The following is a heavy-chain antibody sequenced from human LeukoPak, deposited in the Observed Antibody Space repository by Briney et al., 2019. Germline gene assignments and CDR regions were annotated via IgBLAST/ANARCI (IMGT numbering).Heavy chain of an antibody. V-gene: IGHV4-39*07. CDR3: AIRSRITIFGVVSEVDY. D-gene: IGHD3-3*01. CDR1: GGSISSSSYY. CDR2: IYYSGST. Sequence: SETLSLTCTVSGGSISSSSYYWGWIRQPPGKGLEWIGSIYYSGSTNYNPSLKSRVTISVDTSKNQFSLKLSSVTAADTAVYYCAIRSRITIFGVVSEVDYWGQGTLVTVSS. J-gene: IGHJ4*02.